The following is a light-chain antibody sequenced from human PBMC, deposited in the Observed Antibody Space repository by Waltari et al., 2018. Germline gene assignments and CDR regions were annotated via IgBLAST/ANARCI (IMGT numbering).Light chain of an antibody. CDR3: QQSYSTPPGLT. CDR2: AAS. J-gene: IGKJ4*01. CDR1: HSISSY. V-gene: IGKV1-39*01. Sequence: DIQMTQSPSSMSASVGDRVTITCRASHSISSYLNWDQQKPGKAPKLLIYAASSLQSGVPSRFSCSGSGTDFTLTISILQPEDFATYYCQQSYSTPPGLTFGGGTKVEIK.